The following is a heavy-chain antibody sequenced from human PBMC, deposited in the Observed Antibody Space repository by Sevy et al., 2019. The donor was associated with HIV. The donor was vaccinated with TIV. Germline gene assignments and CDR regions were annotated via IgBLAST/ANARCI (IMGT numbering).Heavy chain of an antibody. J-gene: IGHJ5*02. Sequence: GESPKISCAASGFTFSIYTMNWVRQAPGKGLEWVSSISSSSSYIYYTDSVKGRFSISRDNAKNALFLQMNSLRAEDTAVYYCARSLGNYYGSGTYQEDWFDPWGQGTLVTVSS. V-gene: IGHV3-21*01. CDR3: ARSLGNYYGSGTYQEDWFDP. CDR1: GFTFSIYT. CDR2: ISSSSSYI. D-gene: IGHD3-10*01.